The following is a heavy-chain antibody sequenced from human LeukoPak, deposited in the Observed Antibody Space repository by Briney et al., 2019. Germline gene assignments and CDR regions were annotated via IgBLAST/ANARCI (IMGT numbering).Heavy chain of an antibody. D-gene: IGHD2-2*01. J-gene: IGHJ4*02. Sequence: GGSLRLSCAASGFTLNSYAMTWVRQAPGRGLEWVSSVDGGGGGTYYADSVKGRFTISRDNSKNTLYLQMNSLRAEDTAVYYCARDRFGSSTSCPTYWGQGTLVTVSS. CDR1: GFTLNSYA. V-gene: IGHV3-23*01. CDR2: VDGGGGGT. CDR3: ARDRFGSSTSCPTY.